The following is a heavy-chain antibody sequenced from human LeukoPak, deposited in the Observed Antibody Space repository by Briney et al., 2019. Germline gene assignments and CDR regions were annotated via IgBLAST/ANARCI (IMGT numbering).Heavy chain of an antibody. CDR1: RFTFSSYS. CDR2: ISSSSSYI. D-gene: IGHD6-19*01. V-gene: IGHV3-21*01. J-gene: IGHJ4*02. CDR3: ASAAVAGRNY. Sequence: GGSLRLSCAASRFTFSSYSMNWVRQAPGKGLEWVSSISSSSSYIYYADSVKGRFTISRDNAKNSLYLQMNSLRAEDTAVYYCASAAVAGRNYWGQGTLVTVSS.